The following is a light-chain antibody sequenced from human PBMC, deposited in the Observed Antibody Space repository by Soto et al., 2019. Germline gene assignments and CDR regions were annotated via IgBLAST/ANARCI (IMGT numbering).Light chain of an antibody. V-gene: IGLV1-40*01. CDR2: GKS. CDR1: NSNIGTGYD. Sequence: QSVLTQPPSVSGAAGQRVTIPGTGSNSNIGTGYDVHWYQQLPGTAPKLLIYGKSNRPAGVPDRFSGSKSGTSASLAITGLQAEDAAAYYCQSYDNSLSGFYVFGAGTKVTVL. J-gene: IGLJ1*01. CDR3: QSYDNSLSGFYV.